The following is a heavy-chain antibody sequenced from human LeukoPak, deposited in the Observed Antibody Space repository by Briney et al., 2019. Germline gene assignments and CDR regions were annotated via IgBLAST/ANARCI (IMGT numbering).Heavy chain of an antibody. CDR3: ARDWERTAAGSTHDH. J-gene: IGHJ4*02. Sequence: PGGSLRLSCAASGFTFTSHEMNWVRQAPGKGLEWVSYISGDGSTVYYADSVKGRFTISRDNAKNSLYLQMSGLRAEDTAVYFCARDWERTAAGSTHDHWGQGTLVTVSS. CDR2: ISGDGSTV. D-gene: IGHD6-13*01. CDR1: GFTFTSHE. V-gene: IGHV3-48*03.